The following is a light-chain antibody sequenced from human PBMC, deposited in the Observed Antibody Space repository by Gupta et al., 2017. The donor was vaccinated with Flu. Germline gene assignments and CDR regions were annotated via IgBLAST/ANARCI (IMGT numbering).Light chain of an antibody. J-gene: IGKJ2*01. CDR3: QQDVGTPYN. Sequence: DIVMTQSPDSLAVSLGERATINCKSSQSVLYSSNNKNYLAWYQQKPGQPPKLLIYWASTRESGVPDRFSGSGSGTDFTLTISSLQAEDVAVYYCQQDVGTPYNFGQGTKLEIK. V-gene: IGKV4-1*01. CDR1: QSVLYSSNNKNY. CDR2: WAS.